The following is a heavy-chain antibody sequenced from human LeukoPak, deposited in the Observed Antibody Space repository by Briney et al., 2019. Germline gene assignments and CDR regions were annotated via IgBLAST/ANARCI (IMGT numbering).Heavy chain of an antibody. CDR2: IIPIFGTA. V-gene: IGHV1-69*05. Sequence: ASAKVSCKASGGTFSSYAISWVRQAPGQGLEWMGRIIPIFGTANYAQKFQGRVTITTDESTSTAYMELSSLRSEDTAVYYCARVSFGIAAAGTPYYYYMDVWGKGTTVTASS. J-gene: IGHJ6*03. D-gene: IGHD6-13*01. CDR1: GGTFSSYA. CDR3: ARVSFGIAAAGTPYYYYMDV.